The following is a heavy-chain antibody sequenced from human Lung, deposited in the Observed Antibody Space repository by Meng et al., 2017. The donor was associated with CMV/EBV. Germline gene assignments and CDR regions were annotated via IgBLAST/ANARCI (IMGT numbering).Heavy chain of an antibody. Sequence: GEXXKISCAASGFSFSTYWMNWVRQAPGKGLEWVAVIYLGDRSTWYGDFVKGRFSIYTDDSKSTVYLQMNSLRAEDTALYYCAKNPVDYADPWGQGTLVTVSS. CDR1: GFSFSTYW. D-gene: IGHD4-17*01. J-gene: IGHJ5*02. CDR3: AKNPVDYADP. V-gene: IGHV3-23*03. CDR2: IYLGDRST.